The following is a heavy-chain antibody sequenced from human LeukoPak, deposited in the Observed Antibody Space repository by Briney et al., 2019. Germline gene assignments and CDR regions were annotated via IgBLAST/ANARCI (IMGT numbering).Heavy chain of an antibody. CDR2: ISANGSIT. CDR1: GFTFSAYG. J-gene: IGHJ4*02. CDR3: AKDPRKYMVRGVMADY. V-gene: IGHV3-23*01. D-gene: IGHD3-10*01. Sequence: GGSLRLSCAASGFTFSAYGMSWVRQSPGQGLEWVSGISANGSITFYARSVRGRFTISRDNPQNTVYLQMNSLRAEDSALYYCAKDPRKYMVRGVMADYWGQGTLVTVSS.